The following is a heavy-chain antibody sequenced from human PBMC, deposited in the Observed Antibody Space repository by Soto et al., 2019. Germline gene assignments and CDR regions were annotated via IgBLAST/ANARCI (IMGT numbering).Heavy chain of an antibody. Sequence: QVQLVQSGAEVKKPGSSVKVSCKASGGSFSTYGINWVRLAPGQGLEWMGGIIPKFGTTNYAQKFRGRVTITAVESTNTAYMELNYLSSEDTAVYFCARELHPYYSGNSLSLDYWGQGTLVTFSS. D-gene: IGHD4-4*01. V-gene: IGHV1-69*13. CDR3: ARELHPYYSGNSLSLDY. J-gene: IGHJ4*02. CDR2: IIPKFGTT. CDR1: GGSFSTYG.